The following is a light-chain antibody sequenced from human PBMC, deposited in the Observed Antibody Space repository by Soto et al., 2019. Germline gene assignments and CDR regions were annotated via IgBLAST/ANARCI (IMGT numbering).Light chain of an antibody. J-gene: IGLJ1*01. CDR1: SSDVGGYNY. Sequence: QSVLTQPPSASGSPGRSVTISCTGTSSDVGGYNYISWSQQHPGKAPKLMIYEVSKRPSGVPDRFSGSKSGNTASQTVSGLQAEDEADYYCSSYAGSNNYVFGTGTNLTVL. CDR3: SSYAGSNNYV. CDR2: EVS. V-gene: IGLV2-8*01.